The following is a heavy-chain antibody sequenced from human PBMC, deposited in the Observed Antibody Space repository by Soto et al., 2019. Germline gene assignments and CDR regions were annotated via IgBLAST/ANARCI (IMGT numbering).Heavy chain of an antibody. V-gene: IGHV1-8*01. Sequence: QVQLVQSGAEVKKPGASVKVSCKASGYTFTSYDINWVRQATGQGLEWMGWMNPNSDNTAYAQKFQGRVTMTSNTSISTAYMELSSLRSEDTAVSYCARERRDDYENWGQGTLVTVSS. D-gene: IGHD4-17*01. CDR1: GYTFTSYD. CDR3: ARERRDDYEN. CDR2: MNPNSDNT. J-gene: IGHJ4*02.